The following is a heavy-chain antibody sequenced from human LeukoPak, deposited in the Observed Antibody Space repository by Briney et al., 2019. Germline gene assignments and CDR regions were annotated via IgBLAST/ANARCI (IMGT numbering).Heavy chain of an antibody. V-gene: IGHV3-23*01. CDR1: EFTFRSYA. CDR2: ISGNGGTT. Sequence: GGSLRLSCAASEFTFRSYAMSWVRQAPGKGLDWVSTISGNGGTTYYADSVKGRFTVSRDNSKNTLYLQMNSLRAEDTAVYYCAKVVAIAVAGNDYWGQGTLVTVSS. J-gene: IGHJ4*02. D-gene: IGHD6-19*01. CDR3: AKVVAIAVAGNDY.